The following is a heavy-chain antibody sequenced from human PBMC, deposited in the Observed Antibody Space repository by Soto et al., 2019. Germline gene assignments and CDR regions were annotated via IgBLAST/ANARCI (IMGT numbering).Heavy chain of an antibody. V-gene: IGHV3-23*01. J-gene: IGHJ3*02. D-gene: IGHD1-1*01. CDR2: ILVGGST. CDR3: AKATATSGGAFEI. Sequence: GGSLRLSCAVSGFICSSYDMSWVRQAPGKGLEWVSTILVGGSTHYEDSVKGRFTISRDTSKNAVYLQMNSLTAGDTAFYYCAKATATSGGAFEIYGQGTMVTV. CDR1: GFICSSYD.